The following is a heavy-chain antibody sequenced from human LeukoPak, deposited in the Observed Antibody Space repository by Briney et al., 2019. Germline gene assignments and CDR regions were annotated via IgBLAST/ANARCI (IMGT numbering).Heavy chain of an antibody. D-gene: IGHD1-14*01. V-gene: IGHV3-20*04. Sequence: PGGSLRLSCAASGFTFDDYGMSWVRQAPGKGLEWVSGINWNGGSTGYADSVKGRFTISRGNAKNSLYLQMNSLRAEDTALYYCARKTGSYYYYMDVWGKGTTVTVSS. CDR2: INWNGGST. CDR1: GFTFDDYG. CDR3: ARKTGSYYYYMDV. J-gene: IGHJ6*03.